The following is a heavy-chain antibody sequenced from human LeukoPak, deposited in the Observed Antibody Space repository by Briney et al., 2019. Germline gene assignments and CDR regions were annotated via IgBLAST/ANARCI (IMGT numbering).Heavy chain of an antibody. V-gene: IGHV3-21*01. CDR3: AREGAAGISSYYYYGMDV. CDR1: GFTFSSYS. D-gene: IGHD6-13*01. CDR2: ISSSSSYI. Sequence: GGSLRLSCAASGFTFSSYSMNWVRQAPGKGLEWVSSISSSSSYIYYADSVKGRFTISRDNAKNLLYLQMNSLRAEDTAVYYCAREGAAGISSYYYYGMDVWGQGTTVTVS. J-gene: IGHJ6*02.